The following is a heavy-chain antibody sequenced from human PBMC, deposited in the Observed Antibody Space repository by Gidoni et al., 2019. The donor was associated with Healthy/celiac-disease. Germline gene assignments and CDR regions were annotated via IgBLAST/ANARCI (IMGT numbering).Heavy chain of an antibody. V-gene: IGHV5-51*01. D-gene: IGHD6-19*01. CDR2: IYPGDSDT. CDR1: GYSFTSYW. CDR3: ARPGLSVAGTFAFDI. J-gene: IGHJ3*02. Sequence: EVQLVQSGAEVKKPGESLKDSCKGSGYSFTSYWIGWVRQMTGKGLEWMGIIYPGDSDTRYSPTFQGQVTISADKSISTAYLQWSSLKAWDTAMYYCARPGLSVAGTFAFDIWGQGTMVTVSS.